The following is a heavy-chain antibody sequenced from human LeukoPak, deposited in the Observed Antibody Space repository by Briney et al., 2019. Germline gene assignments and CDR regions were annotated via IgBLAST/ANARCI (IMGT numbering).Heavy chain of an antibody. CDR2: ISYDGSNK. V-gene: IGHV3-30*04. CDR1: GFTSSSYA. D-gene: IGHD2-2*01. Sequence: PGGSLRLSCAASGFTSSSYAMHWVSQAPGRGRGWVAVISYDGSNKYYADSVKGRFTISRDNSKNTLYLQMNSLRAEDTAVYCCARDTVGSSTSFDYWGQGTLVTVSS. J-gene: IGHJ4*02. CDR3: ARDTVGSSTSFDY.